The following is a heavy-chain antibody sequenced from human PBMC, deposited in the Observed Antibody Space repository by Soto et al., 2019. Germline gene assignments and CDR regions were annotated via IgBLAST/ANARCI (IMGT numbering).Heavy chain of an antibody. V-gene: IGHV3-30*18. CDR3: AKDQWRDIVFEGMDV. J-gene: IGHJ6*02. CDR2: ISYDGSNK. D-gene: IGHD2-15*01. CDR1: GFTFSSYG. Sequence: QVQLVESGGGVVQPGRSLRLSCAASGFTFSSYGMHWVRQAPGKGLEWVAVISYDGSNKYYADSVKGRFTISRDNSKNTLYLQMNSLRAEDTAVYYCAKDQWRDIVFEGMDVWGQGTTVTVSS.